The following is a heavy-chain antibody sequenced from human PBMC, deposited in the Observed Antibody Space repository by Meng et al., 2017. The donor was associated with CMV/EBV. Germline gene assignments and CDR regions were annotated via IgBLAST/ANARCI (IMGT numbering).Heavy chain of an antibody. CDR2: IIPIFGTA. Sequence: CKASGGTFSSYAISWLRQAPGQGLEWMGGIIPIFGTANYAQKFQGRVTITTDESTSTAYMELSSLRSEDTAVYYCARGEQLAPFDYWGQGTLVTVSS. J-gene: IGHJ4*02. V-gene: IGHV1-69*05. CDR3: ARGEQLAPFDY. D-gene: IGHD6-6*01. CDR1: GGTFSSYA.